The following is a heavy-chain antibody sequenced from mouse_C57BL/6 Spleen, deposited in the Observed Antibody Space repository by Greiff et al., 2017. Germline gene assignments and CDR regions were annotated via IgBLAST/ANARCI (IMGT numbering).Heavy chain of an antibody. V-gene: IGHV1-47*01. J-gene: IGHJ2*01. D-gene: IGHD1-3*01. CDR1: GYTFTTYP. CDR2: INPYNGDT. CDR3: AMSSDNFEEYYFDY. Sequence: VQLQQSGAELVKPGASVKLSCKASGYTFTTYPIEWVKQNHGKSLEWIGNINPYNGDTKYNEKFKGKATVTVEKSSSTVYLELSRLTADDSAVYARAMSSDNFEEYYFDYWGQGTTLTVSS.